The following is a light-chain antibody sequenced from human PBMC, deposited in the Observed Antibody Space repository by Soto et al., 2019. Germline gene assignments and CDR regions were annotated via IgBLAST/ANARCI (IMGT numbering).Light chain of an antibody. V-gene: IGKV3-11*01. J-gene: IGKJ5*01. CDR1: PSVPNY. CDR2: GAF. Sequence: EIVLTQSPATLSLSPGERATLPCRASPSVPNYLAWYQQKPGQAPRLLIYGAFNRATGIPARFSGSGSGADFTLTISSLEPEDFAVYYCQQRNIWPPVTFGQGTRLEI. CDR3: QQRNIWPPVT.